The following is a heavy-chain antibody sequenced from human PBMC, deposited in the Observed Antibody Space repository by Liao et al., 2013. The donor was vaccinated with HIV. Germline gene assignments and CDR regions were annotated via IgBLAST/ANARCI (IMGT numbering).Heavy chain of an antibody. CDR3: ARGTVVTPDYYYYYMDV. Sequence: QVQLQESGPGLVKPSETLSLTCTVSGGSIRNYYWSWIRQPPGKGLEWIGYIYYSGTTNYNPSLKSRVTISVETSKNQFSLKLSSVTAADTAVYYCARGTVVTPDYYYYYMDVWGKGTTVTVSS. V-gene: IGHV4-59*01. D-gene: IGHD4-23*01. CDR2: IYYSGTT. J-gene: IGHJ6*03. CDR1: GGSIRNYY.